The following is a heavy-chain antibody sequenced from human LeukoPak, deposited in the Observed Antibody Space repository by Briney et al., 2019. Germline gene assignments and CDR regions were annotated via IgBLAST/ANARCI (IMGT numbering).Heavy chain of an antibody. CDR1: GYTFTGYY. CDR3: ARALEGAVAGSLDY. V-gene: IGHV1-2*02. Sequence: ASVKVSCKASGYTFTGYYMHWVRQAPGQGLEWMGWINPNSGGTNYAQKFQGRVTMTRDTSISTAYMELSRLRSDDTAVYYCARALEGAVAGSLDYWGQGTLVTVSS. J-gene: IGHJ4*02. CDR2: INPNSGGT. D-gene: IGHD6-19*01.